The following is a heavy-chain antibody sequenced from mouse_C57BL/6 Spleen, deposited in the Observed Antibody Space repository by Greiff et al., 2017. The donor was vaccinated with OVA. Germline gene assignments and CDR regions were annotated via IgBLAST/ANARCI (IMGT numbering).Heavy chain of an antibody. CDR2: IDPSDSYT. CDR3: ARSPFYGSRPYWYFDV. Sequence: VQLQQPGAELVKPGASVKLSCKASGYTFTSYWMQWVKQRPGQGLEWIGEIDPSDSYTNYNQKFKGKATLTVDTSSSTAYMQLSSLTSEDSAVYYCARSPFYGSRPYWYFDVWGTGTTVTVSS. V-gene: IGHV1-50*01. D-gene: IGHD1-1*01. CDR1: GYTFTSYW. J-gene: IGHJ1*03.